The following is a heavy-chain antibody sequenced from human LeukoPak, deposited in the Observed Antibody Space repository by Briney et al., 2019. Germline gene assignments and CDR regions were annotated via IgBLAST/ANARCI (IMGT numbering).Heavy chain of an antibody. Sequence: PGGSLRLSCAASGFTFSSYAMSWVRQAPGKGLEWVSAISGSGGSTYYADSVKGRFTISRDNSKNTLYLQMNSLRAGDTAVYYCAKVFDAYYDFWSGFQGPWYFDYWGQGTLVTVSS. D-gene: IGHD3-3*01. V-gene: IGHV3-23*01. CDR3: AKVFDAYYDFWSGFQGPWYFDY. CDR1: GFTFSSYA. CDR2: ISGSGGST. J-gene: IGHJ4*02.